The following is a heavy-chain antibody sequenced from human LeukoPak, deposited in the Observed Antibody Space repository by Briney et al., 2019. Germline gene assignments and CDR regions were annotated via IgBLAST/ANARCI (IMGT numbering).Heavy chain of an antibody. CDR2: IYSDGVT. J-gene: IGHJ5*02. CDR1: GFIVNPYA. D-gene: IGHD3-10*01. Sequence: GSLRLSCAASGFIVNPYAMSWVRQAPGKGLAWVSLIYSDGVTQYADSVKGRFTISRDNSKNTLYLQMNSLRDEDTAVYFCARGRGEGKAWVEFDPWGQGTLVTVSS. V-gene: IGHV3-66*02. CDR3: ARGRGEGKAWVEFDP.